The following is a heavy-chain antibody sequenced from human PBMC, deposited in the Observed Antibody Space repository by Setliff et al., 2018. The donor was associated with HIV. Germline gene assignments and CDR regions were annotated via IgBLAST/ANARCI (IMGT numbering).Heavy chain of an antibody. CDR3: ARGGTSSNWFDP. CDR2: IYNTETT. J-gene: IGHJ5*02. CDR1: GGSISNSY. Sequence: SETLSLTCTVSGGSISNSYWIWIRQPPGRGLEWIGFIYNTETTNYNPSLKSRVTISLDTSKNQFSLKLTALTAADTAVYYCARGGTSSNWFDPWGQGTLVTVSS. V-gene: IGHV4-59*01. D-gene: IGHD2-2*01.